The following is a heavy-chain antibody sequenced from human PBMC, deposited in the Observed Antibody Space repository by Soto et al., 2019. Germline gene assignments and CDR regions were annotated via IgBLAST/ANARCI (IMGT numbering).Heavy chain of an antibody. CDR2: IYPDDSDT. V-gene: IGHV5-51*01. CDR1: GYTFTKYW. Sequence: EVQLVQSGADMKKPGKSLKISCQGSGYTFTKYWIAWLRQRPGKGLEWMGIIYPDDSDTIYSPSFQGQVTLSADKSISTAYLQWDSLRASDSAIYSCARLGDGSSAWYFDYWGQGTLVTVSS. J-gene: IGHJ4*02. CDR3: ARLGDGSSAWYFDY. D-gene: IGHD3-10*01.